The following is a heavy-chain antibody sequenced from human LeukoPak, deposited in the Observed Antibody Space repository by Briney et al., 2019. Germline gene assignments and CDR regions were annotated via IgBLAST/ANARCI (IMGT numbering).Heavy chain of an antibody. CDR3: ARDSRIAVTATAGGWFDH. D-gene: IGHD6-19*01. J-gene: IGHJ5*02. CDR2: IWYDGSNK. CDR1: GFTFSSYG. V-gene: IGHV3-33*01. Sequence: GRSLRLSCAASGFTFSSYGMPWVRQAPGKGLEWVAVIWYDGSNKYYVDSVKGRFTISRDNSKNTLYLQMNSLRAEDTAVYYCARDSRIAVTATAGGWFDHWGQGTLVTVSS.